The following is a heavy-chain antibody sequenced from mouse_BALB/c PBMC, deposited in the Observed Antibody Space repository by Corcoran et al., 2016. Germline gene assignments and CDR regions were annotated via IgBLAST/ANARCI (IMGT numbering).Heavy chain of an antibody. D-gene: IGHD2-4*01. CDR3: ARFYYDYRDFDY. CDR2: INTYTGEP. CDR1: GYTSTNYG. J-gene: IGHJ2*01. V-gene: IGHV9-3-1*01. Sequence: QIQLVQSGPELKKPGETVKISCKASGYTSTNYGMNWVKQAPGKGLKWMGWINTYTGEPTYADDFKGRFAFSLETSASTAYLQINNLKNEDTATYFCARFYYDYRDFDYWGQGTTLTVSS.